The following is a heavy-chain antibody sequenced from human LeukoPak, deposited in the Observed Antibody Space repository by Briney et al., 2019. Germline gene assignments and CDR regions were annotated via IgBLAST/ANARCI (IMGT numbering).Heavy chain of an antibody. Sequence: SETLSLTCAVYGGSFSGYYWSWIRQPPGKGLEWIGEISHSGSTNYNPSLKSRVTISVVTSKNQFSLKLSSVTAADTAVYYCARGYSSSRTFDYWGQGTLVTVSS. CDR3: ARGYSSSRTFDY. CDR1: GGSFSGYY. V-gene: IGHV4-34*01. CDR2: ISHSGST. D-gene: IGHD6-6*01. J-gene: IGHJ4*02.